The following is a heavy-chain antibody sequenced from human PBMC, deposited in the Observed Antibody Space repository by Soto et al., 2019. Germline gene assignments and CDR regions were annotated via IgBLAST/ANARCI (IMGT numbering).Heavy chain of an antibody. CDR2: LHSGGDT. D-gene: IGHD3-10*01. CDR1: GIPVSSNY. Sequence: EVQLVESGGGLVQPGGSLRLSCAASGIPVSSNYMTWVRQAPGKGLEWVSVLHSGGDTYYANSVKGRFTISRHDSTNTLFLHMNSLTPEYTAVYYWARDGPYYYASRMDVWGQGTTVTVSS. CDR3: ARDGPYYYASRMDV. V-gene: IGHV3-53*04. J-gene: IGHJ6*02.